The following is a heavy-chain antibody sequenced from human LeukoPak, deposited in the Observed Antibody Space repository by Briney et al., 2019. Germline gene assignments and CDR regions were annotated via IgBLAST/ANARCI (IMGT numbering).Heavy chain of an antibody. CDR1: GGSFSGYY. V-gene: IGHV4-34*01. Sequence: SETLSLTCAVYGGSFSGYYWSWIRQPPGKGLEWIGSIYYSGSTYYNPSLKSRVTISVDPSKNQFSLKLSSVTAADTAVYYCARVFDSGSQAYFYYMDVWGKGTTVTIFS. CDR3: ARVFDSGSQAYFYYMDV. D-gene: IGHD3-10*01. CDR2: IYYSGST. J-gene: IGHJ6*03.